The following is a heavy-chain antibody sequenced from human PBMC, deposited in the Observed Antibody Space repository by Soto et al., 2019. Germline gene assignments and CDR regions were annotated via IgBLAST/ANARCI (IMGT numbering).Heavy chain of an antibody. D-gene: IGHD4-17*01. CDR2: IYHSGST. Sequence: QVQLQESGPGLVKPSGTLSLTCAVSSGSISSSNWWSWVRQPPGKGLEWIGEIYHSGSTNYNPSLKSRVTISVDKSKNQFSLKLSSVTAADTAVYYCARVPTVTTPPYYYYYMDVWGKGTTVTVSS. V-gene: IGHV4-4*02. CDR3: ARVPTVTTPPYYYYYMDV. J-gene: IGHJ6*03. CDR1: SGSISSSNW.